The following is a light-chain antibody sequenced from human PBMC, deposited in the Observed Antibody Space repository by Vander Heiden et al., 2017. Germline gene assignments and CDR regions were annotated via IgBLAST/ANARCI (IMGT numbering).Light chain of an antibody. V-gene: IGKV3D-11*01. CDR3: QQRSNWLFT. J-gene: IGKJ3*01. Sequence: DIVLTQSPATLSLSPGERATLSCRASQGVSSYLAWYQQKPGQAPRLLIYDASNRATGIPARFSGSGPGTDFTLTISSLEPEDFAVYYCQQRSNWLFTFGPGTKVDIK. CDR1: QGVSSY. CDR2: DAS.